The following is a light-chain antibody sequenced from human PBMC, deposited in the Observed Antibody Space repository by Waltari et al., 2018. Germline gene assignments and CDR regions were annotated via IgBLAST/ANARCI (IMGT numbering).Light chain of an antibody. CDR1: RRDGAEYKL. V-gene: IGLV2-14*03. CDR3: TTYPDTNTPVV. CDR2: HVS. Sequence: QSALTQPASVSGSPGPSVTIPCTGSRRDGAEYKLVPWFRQPPAKVPKFILFHVSNRPSDISNRFSGYKSGNTAYLTISRLQADDEADYYCTTYPDTNTPVVFGGGTKVTV. J-gene: IGLJ2*01.